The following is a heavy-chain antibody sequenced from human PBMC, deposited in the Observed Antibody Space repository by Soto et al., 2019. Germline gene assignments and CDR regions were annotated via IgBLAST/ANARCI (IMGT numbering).Heavy chain of an antibody. CDR1: GFTFSSYA. CDR2: ISGSGGST. D-gene: IGHD5-12*01. V-gene: IGHV3-23*01. Sequence: EVQLLESGGGLVQPGGSLRLSCAASGFTFSSYAMSWVRQAPGKGLEWVSAISGSGGSTYYADSVKGRFTISRDNSKNTLYRQMNSLRAEDTAVYYCAKDLEHVNIVAPLDYWGQGTLVTVSS. CDR3: AKDLEHVNIVAPLDY. J-gene: IGHJ4*02.